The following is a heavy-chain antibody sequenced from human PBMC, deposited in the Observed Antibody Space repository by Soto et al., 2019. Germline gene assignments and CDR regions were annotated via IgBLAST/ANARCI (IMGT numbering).Heavy chain of an antibody. V-gene: IGHV3-30*18. Sequence: LRLSCAASGFTFSSYGMHWVRQAPGKGLEWVAVISYDGSNKYYADSVKGRFTISRDNSKNTLYLQMNSLRAEDTAVYYCAKGSICRPNYYYYYGMDVWGQGTTVTVSS. CDR1: GFTFSSYG. CDR3: AKGSICRPNYYYYYGMDV. CDR2: ISYDGSNK. J-gene: IGHJ6*02. D-gene: IGHD3-3*01.